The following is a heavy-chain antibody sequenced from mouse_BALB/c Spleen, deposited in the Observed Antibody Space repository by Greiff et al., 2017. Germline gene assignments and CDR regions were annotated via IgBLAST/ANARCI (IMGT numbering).Heavy chain of an antibody. CDR1: GFAFSSYD. CDR2: ISSGGGST. V-gene: IGHV5-12-1*01. D-gene: IGHD3-2*02. J-gene: IGHJ4*01. CDR3: ARHKATKGAMDY. Sequence: EVQLQESGGGLVKPGGSLKLSCAASGFAFSSYDMSWVRQTPEKRLEWVAYISSGGGSTYYPDTVKGRFTISRDNAKNTLYLQMSSLKSEDTAMYYCARHKATKGAMDYWGQGTSVTVSS.